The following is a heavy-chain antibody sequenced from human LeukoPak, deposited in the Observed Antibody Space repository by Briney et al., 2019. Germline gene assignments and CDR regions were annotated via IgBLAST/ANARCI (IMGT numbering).Heavy chain of an antibody. J-gene: IGHJ6*02. D-gene: IGHD3-10*01. CDR1: GYTFTGYY. V-gene: IGHV1-2*02. CDR2: ISPNSGGT. Sequence: ASVKVSCKASGYTFTGYYMHWVRQAPGQGLEWMGWISPNSGGTNYAQKFQGRVTMTRDTSIGTAYMELSSLTSDDTAVYYCARREPLYGSGSYNYYYYGMDVWGQGTTVTISS. CDR3: ARREPLYGSGSYNYYYYGMDV.